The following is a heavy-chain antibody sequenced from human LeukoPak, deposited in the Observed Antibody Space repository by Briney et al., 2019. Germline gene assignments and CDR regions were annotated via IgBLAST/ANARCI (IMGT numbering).Heavy chain of an antibody. D-gene: IGHD1-26*01. CDR1: GYTFTSYG. V-gene: IGHV1-18*01. Sequence: ASVKVSCKASGYTFTSYGISWVRQAPGQGLEWMGWISAYNGNTNYAHKLQGRVTMTTDTSTSTAYMELRSLRSDDTAVYYCTRAGWELLQNAFDIWGQGTMVTVSS. CDR2: ISAYNGNT. J-gene: IGHJ3*02. CDR3: TRAGWELLQNAFDI.